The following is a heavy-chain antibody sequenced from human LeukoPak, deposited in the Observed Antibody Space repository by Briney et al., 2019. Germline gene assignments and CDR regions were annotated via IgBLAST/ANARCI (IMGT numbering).Heavy chain of an antibody. Sequence: PGGSLRLSCAASGFTFSSYAMSWVRQAPGKGLEWVSAISGSGGSTYYADSVKGRFTISRDNSKNTLYLQMNSLRAEDTAVYYCAKDQGRGEVYSSSYFDYWGQGTLVTVSS. D-gene: IGHD6-13*01. CDR3: AKDQGRGEVYSSSYFDY. CDR1: GFTFSSYA. J-gene: IGHJ4*02. CDR2: ISGSGGST. V-gene: IGHV3-23*01.